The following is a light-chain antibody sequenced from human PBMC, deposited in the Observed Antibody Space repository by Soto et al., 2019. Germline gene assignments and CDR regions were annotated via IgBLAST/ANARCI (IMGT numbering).Light chain of an antibody. J-gene: IGLJ3*02. Sequence: QSVLTQPPSASGTPGQRGTISCSGSTSNIGSNTVNWYQQLPGTAPKLLIYSNNQRPSGVPDRFSGSKSGTSASLAISGLQSEDEADFYCAAWDDSLHGPVFGGGTKLTVL. CDR3: AAWDDSLHGPV. CDR1: TSNIGSNT. V-gene: IGLV1-44*01. CDR2: SNN.